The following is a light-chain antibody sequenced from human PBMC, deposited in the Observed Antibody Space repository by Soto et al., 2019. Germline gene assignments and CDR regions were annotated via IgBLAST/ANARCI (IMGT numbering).Light chain of an antibody. Sequence: EIVMTQSPATLSVSPGERATLSCRASQSVSSNLAWYQQKPGQAPRLLIYDASSRATGIAARFSGSGSETDFTLTINSVEPEDFAVYYCQQRSTRPYTFGQGTKLEMK. CDR2: DAS. V-gene: IGKV3-11*01. CDR1: QSVSSN. CDR3: QQRSTRPYT. J-gene: IGKJ2*01.